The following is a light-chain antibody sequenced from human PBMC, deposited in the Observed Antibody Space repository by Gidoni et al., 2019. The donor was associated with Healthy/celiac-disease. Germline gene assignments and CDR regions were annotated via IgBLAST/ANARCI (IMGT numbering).Light chain of an antibody. CDR3: QHYSSLWT. Sequence: DIQMTQSPSTLSASIGDRVTITCRASQSISDWLAWYQQKPGEAPKLLIYKASKLEGGVPSRLRGSGSGTEFTLTISSLQPDDFATYYCQHYSSLWTFGQGTKVEIK. CDR1: QSISDW. J-gene: IGKJ1*01. CDR2: KAS. V-gene: IGKV1-5*03.